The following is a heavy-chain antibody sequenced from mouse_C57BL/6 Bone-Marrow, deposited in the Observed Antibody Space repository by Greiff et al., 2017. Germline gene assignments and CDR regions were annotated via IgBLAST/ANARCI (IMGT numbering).Heavy chain of an antibody. D-gene: IGHD1-1*01. V-gene: IGHV1-26*01. CDR3: ARNYGSSPFAY. Sequence: VQLQQSGPELVKPGASVKISCKASGYTFTDYYMNWVKQSHGKSLEWIGDINPNNGGTSYNQKFKGKATLTVDKSSSTAYMELRSLTSEDSAVXYCARNYGSSPFAYWGQGTLVTVSA. CDR2: INPNNGGT. J-gene: IGHJ3*01. CDR1: GYTFTDYY.